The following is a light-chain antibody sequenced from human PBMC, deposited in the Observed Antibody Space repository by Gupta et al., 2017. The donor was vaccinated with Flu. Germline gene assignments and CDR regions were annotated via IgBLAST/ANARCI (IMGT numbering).Light chain of an antibody. Sequence: IVVTPSPGSLPVTPGEPASISCRSSQSLLHNNGYTYVDWYLQKPGQSPQLLIHLGFSRASGVPDRFSGSGSGTDFTLEINRVEAEDVGVYYCMQALQTPITFGQGTRLDIK. CDR3: MQALQTPIT. V-gene: IGKV2-28*01. CDR2: LGF. J-gene: IGKJ5*01. CDR1: QSLLHNNGYTY.